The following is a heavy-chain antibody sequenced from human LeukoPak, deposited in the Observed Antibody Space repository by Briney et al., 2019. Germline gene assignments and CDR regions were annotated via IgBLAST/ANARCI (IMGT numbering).Heavy chain of an antibody. J-gene: IGHJ4*02. D-gene: IGHD3-3*01. V-gene: IGHV4-39*01. CDR1: GDSISTSNSY. CDR3: ARQTGVGLFILP. CDR2: IYYSGNT. Sequence: SETLSLTCAVSGDSISTSNSYWGWIRRPPGKGLEWVGSIYYSGNTYYNPSLKSRVTISVDTSKNQFSLKLTSVTAADTAVYYCARQTGVGLFILPGGRGALVTVSS.